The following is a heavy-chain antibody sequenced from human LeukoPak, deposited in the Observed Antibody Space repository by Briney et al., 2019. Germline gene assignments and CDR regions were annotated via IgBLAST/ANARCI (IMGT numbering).Heavy chain of an antibody. CDR1: GFTFSSYG. D-gene: IGHD6-13*01. CDR2: ISYDGSDK. J-gene: IGHJ4*02. V-gene: IGHV3-30*18. CDR3: AKDQDIAAAAYYFDY. Sequence: TGGSLRLSCAASGFTFSSYGMHWVRQAPGKGLEWAAVISYDGSDKYYADSVKGRFTISRDNSKNTLYLQMNSLRAEDTAVYYCAKDQDIAAAAYYFDYWGQGTLVTVSS.